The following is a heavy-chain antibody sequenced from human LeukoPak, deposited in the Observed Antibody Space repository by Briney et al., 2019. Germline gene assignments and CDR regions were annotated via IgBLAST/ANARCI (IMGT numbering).Heavy chain of an antibody. CDR1: GGSFSGYY. Sequence: SETLSLTCAVYGGSFSGYYWSWIRQPPGKGLEWIGYIYYSGSTNYNPSLKSRVTISVDTSKNQFSLKLSSVTAADTAVYYCARDGGSGSYYDGPFDYWGQGTLVTVSS. V-gene: IGHV4-59*01. CDR2: IYYSGST. CDR3: ARDGGSGSYYDGPFDY. J-gene: IGHJ4*02. D-gene: IGHD1-26*01.